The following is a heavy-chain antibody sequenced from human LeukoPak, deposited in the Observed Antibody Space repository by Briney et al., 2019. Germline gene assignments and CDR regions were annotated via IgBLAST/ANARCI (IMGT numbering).Heavy chain of an antibody. Sequence: GGSLRLSCTASGFTVSSNYMSWVRQAPGKGLEWVSVIYSGGATCHADSVKARFTISRDNSKNTLYLQMNSLRAEDTAVYYCARGPDPLYFYYYYMDVWGKGTTVTVSS. CDR2: IYSGGAT. CDR1: GFTVSSNY. CDR3: ARGPDPLYFYYYYMDV. V-gene: IGHV3-53*01. J-gene: IGHJ6*03.